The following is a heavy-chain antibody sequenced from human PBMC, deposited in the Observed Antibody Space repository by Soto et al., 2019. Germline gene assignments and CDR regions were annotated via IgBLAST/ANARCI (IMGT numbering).Heavy chain of an antibody. Sequence: LQTLSLTCAISGDSVYDNRAAWNWIRQSPSSGLEWLGRTYYGSKWYHDYAVSVKRRITVTPDTSKTQFSLHLNSVTPEDTAVYYCAREVPDDVRRDSYLDFWGQGCLVSVA. D-gene: IGHD3-16*01. CDR1: GDSVYDNRAA. CDR2: TYYGSKWYH. CDR3: AREVPDDVRRDSYLDF. J-gene: IGHJ4*02. V-gene: IGHV6-1*01.